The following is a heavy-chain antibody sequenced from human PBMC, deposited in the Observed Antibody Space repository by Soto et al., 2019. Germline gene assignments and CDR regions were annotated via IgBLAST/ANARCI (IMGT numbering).Heavy chain of an antibody. CDR2: MNPNSGNT. J-gene: IGHJ4*02. V-gene: IGHV1-8*01. CDR3: ARGRVLLWFGATEDLDY. CDR1: GYTFTSYD. Sequence: QVQLVQSGAEVKKPGASVKVSCKASGYTFTSYDINWVRQATGQGLEWMGWMNPNSGNTGYAQKFQGRVTMTRNTSISTAYMELSSLRSEDTAVYYCARGRVLLWFGATEDLDYWGQGTLVTVSS. D-gene: IGHD3-10*01.